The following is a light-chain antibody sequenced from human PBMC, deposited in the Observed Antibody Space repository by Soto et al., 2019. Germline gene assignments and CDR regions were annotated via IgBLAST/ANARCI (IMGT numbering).Light chain of an antibody. CDR3: QQYGSSPRWT. CDR1: QSVSSTY. J-gene: IGKJ1*01. V-gene: IGKV3-20*01. Sequence: EILLTHSPGTLSLSPGERATLSCRASQSVSSTYLAWYQQKHGEAPRLLIYCASSRATGIPDRFSGSGSGTDVTPIIIRREPEDFAVYYCQQYGSSPRWTFGQGTKVDIK. CDR2: CAS.